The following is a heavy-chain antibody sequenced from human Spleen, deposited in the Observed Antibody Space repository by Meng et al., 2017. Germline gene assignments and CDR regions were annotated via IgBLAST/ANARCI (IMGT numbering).Heavy chain of an antibody. V-gene: IGHV4-34*01. Sequence: QVQLQQWGAGLLKPSETLSLTCGVYGGSFSGYYWTWFRQPPGKGLEWIGEINHSVSTNYNPSLKSRVTISVDTSKNRFSLKLSSVTAADTAVYYCARGIRGYSYAYDYWGQGTLVTVSS. D-gene: IGHD5-18*01. CDR1: GGSFSGYY. J-gene: IGHJ4*02. CDR2: INHSVST. CDR3: ARGIRGYSYAYDY.